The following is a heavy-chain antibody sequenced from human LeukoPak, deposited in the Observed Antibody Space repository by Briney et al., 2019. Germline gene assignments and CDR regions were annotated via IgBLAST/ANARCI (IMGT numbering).Heavy chain of an antibody. CDR1: GGSFSGYY. CDR2: INHSGST. Sequence: SETLSLTCAVYGGSFSGYYWSWIRQPPGKGLEWIGEINHSGSTNYNPSLKSRVTISVDTSKNQFSLKLSSVTAADTAVYYCARAVSHLWFGEPSYYYYYMDVWGKGTTVTVSS. V-gene: IGHV4-34*01. CDR3: ARAVSHLWFGEPSYYYYYMDV. D-gene: IGHD3-10*01. J-gene: IGHJ6*03.